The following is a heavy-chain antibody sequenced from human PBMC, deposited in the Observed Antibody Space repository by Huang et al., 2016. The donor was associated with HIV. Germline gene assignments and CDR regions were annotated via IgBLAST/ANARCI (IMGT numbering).Heavy chain of an antibody. CDR1: GGSIRSSDYH. V-gene: IGHV4-39*01. J-gene: IGHJ6*03. Sequence: QLLLQESGPGLVKPSEALALTCAVSGGSIRSSDYHWGWIRQPPGKGLEWIGGIYYKGRTHYSPSRKSRVTIAGDTSKNLFFLNLTSMTAADTAVYYCARHREGPVAYYSGWGSHLNYMDVWGRGRTVVVSS. D-gene: IGHD3-10*01. CDR3: ARHREGPVAYYSGWGSHLNYMDV. CDR2: IYYKGRT.